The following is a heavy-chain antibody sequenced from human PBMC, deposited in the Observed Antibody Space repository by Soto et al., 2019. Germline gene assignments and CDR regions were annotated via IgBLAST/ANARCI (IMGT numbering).Heavy chain of an antibody. D-gene: IGHD2-15*01. CDR1: GASISTYY. Sequence: ETLSLTCTVSGASISTYYWSWIRQPPGKGLEWIGYISYSGSTNYNPSLKSRVTISFDASKNEISLQVRSATAADAAVYYCARDLKEYCSDGKCNWFDPWGQGTLVPVSS. CDR2: ISYSGST. CDR3: ARDLKEYCSDGKCNWFDP. V-gene: IGHV4-59*01. J-gene: IGHJ5*02.